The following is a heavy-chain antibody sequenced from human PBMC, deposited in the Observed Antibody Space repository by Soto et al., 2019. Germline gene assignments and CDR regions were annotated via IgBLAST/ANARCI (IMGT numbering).Heavy chain of an antibody. D-gene: IGHD2-15*01. J-gene: IGHJ5*02. V-gene: IGHV2-26*01. CDR2: IFSNDER. CDR3: AQTEDGGRSRTPAGWFDA. Sequence: QVTLKESGPVLVKPTETLTLTCTVSGFSLSNAGMGVSWIRQPPGKALEWLAHIFSNDERRFSTSLKNRLTISKDTFNSKVVLSMTHMDPVDTATYYCAQTEDGGRSRTPAGWFDAWCQGTLVTVSS. CDR1: GFSLSNAGMG.